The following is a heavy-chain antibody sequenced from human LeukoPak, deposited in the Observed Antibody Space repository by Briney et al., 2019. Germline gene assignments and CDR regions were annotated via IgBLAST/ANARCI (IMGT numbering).Heavy chain of an antibody. CDR3: ARGKVVAGTPGQNSWDY. J-gene: IGHJ4*02. Sequence: SETLSLTCTVSGGSISTYYWNWIRQPAGKGLEWIGRIYTSGSTNYNPSLKSRVTMSVDTSKNQFSLKLSAVTAADTAVYYCARGKVVAGTPGQNSWDYWGQGTLVTVSS. V-gene: IGHV4-4*07. CDR1: GGSISTYY. CDR2: IYTSGST. D-gene: IGHD6-19*01.